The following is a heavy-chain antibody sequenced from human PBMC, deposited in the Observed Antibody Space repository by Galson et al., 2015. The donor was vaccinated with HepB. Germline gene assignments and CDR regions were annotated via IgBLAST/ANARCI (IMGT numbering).Heavy chain of an antibody. D-gene: IGHD4-17*01. Sequence: SLRLSCAASGFTFSSYAMSWVRQAPGKGLEWVSAISGSGGSTYYADSVKGRFTISRANSKNTVYLQLNSLRAEDTAVYYCAKDHGQDYWGHGTLVTVSS. CDR2: ISGSGGST. CDR1: GFTFSSYA. J-gene: IGHJ4*01. CDR3: AKDHGQDY. V-gene: IGHV3-23*01.